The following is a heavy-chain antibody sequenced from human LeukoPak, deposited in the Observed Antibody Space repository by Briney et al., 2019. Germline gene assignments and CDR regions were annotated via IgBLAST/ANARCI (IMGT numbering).Heavy chain of an antibody. CDR2: IYYSGST. CDR3: ARDGTYYDILTGYSWAFDI. D-gene: IGHD3-9*01. CDR1: GGSISSYY. V-gene: IGHV4-59*12. J-gene: IGHJ3*02. Sequence: SETLSLTCTVSGGSISSYYWSWIRQPPGKGLEWIGYIYYSGSTNYNPSLKSRVTISVDTSKNQFSLKLSSVTAADTAVYYCARDGTYYDILTGYSWAFDIWGQGTMVTVSS.